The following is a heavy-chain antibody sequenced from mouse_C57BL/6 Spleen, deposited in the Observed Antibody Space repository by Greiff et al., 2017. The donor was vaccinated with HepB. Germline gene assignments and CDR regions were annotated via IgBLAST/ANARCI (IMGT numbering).Heavy chain of an antibody. V-gene: IGHV5-4*01. CDR1: GFTFSSYA. J-gene: IGHJ4*01. D-gene: IGHD1-1*01. CDR2: ISDGGSYT. Sequence: EVQGVESGGGLVKPGGSLKLSCAASGFTFSSYAMSWVRQTPEKRLEWVATISDGGSYTYYPDNVKGRFTISRDNAKNNLYLQMSHLKSEDTAMYYCARDIDGIYYYAMDYWGQGTSVTVSS. CDR3: ARDIDGIYYYAMDY.